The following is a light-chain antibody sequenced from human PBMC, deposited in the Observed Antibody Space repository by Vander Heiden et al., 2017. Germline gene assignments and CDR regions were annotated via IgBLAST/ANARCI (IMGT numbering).Light chain of an antibody. CDR2: DAS. J-gene: IGKJ1*01. V-gene: IGKV1-5*01. Sequence: DIQMPQSPSTLSASVGDRVTITCRASQSISSWLAWYQQKPGKAPKLLSYDASSLESGVPSRFSGSGSGTEFTLTISSLQPDDFATYYCQQRTFGQGTKVEIK. CDR3: QQRT. CDR1: QSISSW.